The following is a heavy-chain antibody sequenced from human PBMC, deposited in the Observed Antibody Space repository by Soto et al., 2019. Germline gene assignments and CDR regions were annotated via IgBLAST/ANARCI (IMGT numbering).Heavy chain of an antibody. J-gene: IGHJ6*02. CDR1: GGTFSSYA. V-gene: IGHV1-69*13. D-gene: IGHD1-1*01. Sequence: SVKVSCKASGGTFSSYAISWVRQAPGQGLEWMGGIIPIFGTANYAQKFQGRVTITADESTSTAYMELSSLRSEDTAVYYCARDDDTAREFYYYGMDVWGQGTTGTVSS. CDR2: IIPIFGTA. CDR3: ARDDDTAREFYYYGMDV.